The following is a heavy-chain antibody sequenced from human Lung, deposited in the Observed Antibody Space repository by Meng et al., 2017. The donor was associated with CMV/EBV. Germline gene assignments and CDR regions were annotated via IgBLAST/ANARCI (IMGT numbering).Heavy chain of an antibody. CDR3: AGHNDMLTGLSA. Sequence: GESLKISCAASGFTFRGYSMHWVRQAPGKGLEWVSSISTSATYIYYADSVKGRFTISRVNAKNSLFLQMNSLRAEDSAVYYCAGHNDMLTGLSAWGHGTXVTVSS. CDR1: GFTFRGYS. J-gene: IGHJ5*01. V-gene: IGHV3-21*06. CDR2: ISTSATYI. D-gene: IGHD3-9*01.